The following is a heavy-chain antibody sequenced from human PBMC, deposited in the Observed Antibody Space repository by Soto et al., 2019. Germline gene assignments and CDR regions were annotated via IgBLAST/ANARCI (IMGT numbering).Heavy chain of an antibody. J-gene: IGHJ6*02. CDR2: ISTRNGNT. D-gene: IGHD5-18*01. Sequence: QAQLVQSGAEVKKPGASVNVSCKASGYDYVTYAITWVRQRPGQGLEWMGWISTRNGNTNYAQNFLGRVTMTTGTSTRIVHLELRSLRSDDTAVYYCARRVQLWLPDYYGMDVWGQGTTVTVSS. V-gene: IGHV1-18*01. CDR1: GYDYVTYA. CDR3: ARRVQLWLPDYYGMDV.